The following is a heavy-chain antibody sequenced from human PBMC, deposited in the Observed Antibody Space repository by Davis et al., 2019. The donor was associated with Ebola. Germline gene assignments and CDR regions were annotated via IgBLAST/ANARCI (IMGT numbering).Heavy chain of an antibody. CDR1: GYNFITYW. Sequence: GESLKISCKGSGYNFITYWIGWVRQMPGKGLEWMGIIYPGDSDTRYSPSFQGQVTISADKSITAAYLQWRSLKASDTAMYYCARARGGTEYDAFDIWGQGTMVTVSS. V-gene: IGHV5-51*01. D-gene: IGHD2-8*02. CDR3: ARARGGTEYDAFDI. J-gene: IGHJ3*02. CDR2: IYPGDSDT.